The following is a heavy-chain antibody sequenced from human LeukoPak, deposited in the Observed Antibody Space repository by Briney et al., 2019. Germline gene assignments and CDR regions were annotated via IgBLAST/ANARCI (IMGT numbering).Heavy chain of an antibody. D-gene: IGHD5-12*01. CDR3: ARDPGYAYYFDY. J-gene: IGHJ4*02. Sequence: PSETLSLTCTVSGYSISSGYYWGWIRQPPGKGLEWIGSIYHSGSTYYNPSLKSRVTISVDTSKNQFSLQLNSVTPEDTAVYYCARDPGYAYYFDYWGQGTLVTVSS. V-gene: IGHV4-38-2*02. CDR2: IYHSGST. CDR1: GYSISSGYY.